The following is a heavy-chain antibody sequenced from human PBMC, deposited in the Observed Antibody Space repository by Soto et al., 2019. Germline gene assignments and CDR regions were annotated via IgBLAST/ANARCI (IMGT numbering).Heavy chain of an antibody. CDR3: ARLYSSSIPGPYNWFDP. CDR1: GYSFTRYW. D-gene: IGHD6-6*01. Sequence: GESLKISCKGSGYSFTRYWIGWVRQMPGKGLEWVGIIYPGDLDTRYSPSFRGQVTISADRSTSTAYLQWNSLKASDTAIYYCARLYSSSIPGPYNWFDPWGQGTLVTVSS. V-gene: IGHV5-51*01. CDR2: IYPGDLDT. J-gene: IGHJ5*02.